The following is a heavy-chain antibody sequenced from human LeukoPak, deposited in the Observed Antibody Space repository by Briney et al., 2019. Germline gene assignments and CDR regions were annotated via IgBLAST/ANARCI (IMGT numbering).Heavy chain of an antibody. D-gene: IGHD3-10*02. CDR3: AREISMFVNAFDL. V-gene: IGHV3-33*01. J-gene: IGHJ3*01. CDR1: GFTFSNSG. Sequence: GGSLRLSCAASGFTFSNSGMHWVRQAPGKGLEWAAVIWYDGSNEYYADAVKGRFIISRDNSKNTVHLQMHSLRVEDTSVYYCAREISMFVNAFDLWGQGTLVAVSS. CDR2: IWYDGSNE.